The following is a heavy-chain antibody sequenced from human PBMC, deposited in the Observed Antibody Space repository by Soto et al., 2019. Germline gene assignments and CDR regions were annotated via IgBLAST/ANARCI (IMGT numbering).Heavy chain of an antibody. CDR1: GYSFTSYW. Sequence: EVQLVQSGAEVKKPGESLKISCKGSGYSFTSYWIVWVRQMPGKGLEWMGIIYPGDSETRYSPSLQGQVTMSADKSTSTAYLQWSSLKASDTAMYYCASRSYCDGDCTRSPYDYYGMDVWGQGTTVTVSS. CDR2: IYPGDSET. J-gene: IGHJ6*02. D-gene: IGHD2-21*02. V-gene: IGHV5-51*01. CDR3: ASRSYCDGDCTRSPYDYYGMDV.